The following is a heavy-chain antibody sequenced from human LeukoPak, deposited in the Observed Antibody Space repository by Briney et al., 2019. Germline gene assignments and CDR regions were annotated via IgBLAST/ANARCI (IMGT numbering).Heavy chain of an antibody. CDR1: GFTFSSHD. V-gene: IGHV3-13*05. CDR2: IGTAGDP. J-gene: IGHJ4*02. CDR3: ARGYCSGGGCGPFRHFDS. D-gene: IGHD2-15*01. Sequence: GGSLRLSCAASGFTFSSHDMHWVRQTTGKGLEWVSGIGTAGDPYYLDSVKGRFTISRDNAENSLYLQMNSLRADDTAVYYCARGYCSGGGCGPFRHFDSWGQGTLVTVSS.